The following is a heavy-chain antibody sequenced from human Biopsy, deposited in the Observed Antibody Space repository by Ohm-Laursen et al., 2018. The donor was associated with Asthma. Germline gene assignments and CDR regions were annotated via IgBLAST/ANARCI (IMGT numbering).Heavy chain of an antibody. CDR2: TRNKANSYTT. J-gene: IGHJ4*02. CDR1: GFTFSDHY. Sequence: SLRLSCAASGFTFSDHYMDWVRQAPGKGLEWVGRTRNKANSYTTEYAASVKVRFTISRDDSKNSLYLQMNSLKTEDTAVYYCASDLGGYYYDSSGYSSDYWGQGTLVTVSS. CDR3: ASDLGGYYYDSSGYSSDY. D-gene: IGHD3-22*01. V-gene: IGHV3-72*01.